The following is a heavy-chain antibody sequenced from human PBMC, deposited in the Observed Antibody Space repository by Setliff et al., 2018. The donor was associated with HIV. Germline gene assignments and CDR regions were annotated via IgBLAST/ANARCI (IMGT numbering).Heavy chain of an antibody. V-gene: IGHV1-18*01. J-gene: IGHJ4*02. CDR3: AGLYGDKGGGY. CDR2: ISAYNGNT. CDR1: GYTFTSYG. Sequence: GASVKVSCKVSGYTFTSYGISWVRQASGQGLEWMGWISAYNGNTDYAQELQGRITLTTDTSTSTAYMELRSLRSDDTAFYYCAGLYGDKGGGYWGQGTLVTVSS. D-gene: IGHD4-17*01.